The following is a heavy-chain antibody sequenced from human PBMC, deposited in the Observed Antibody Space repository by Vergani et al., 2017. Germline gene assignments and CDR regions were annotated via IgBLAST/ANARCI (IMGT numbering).Heavy chain of an antibody. CDR3: ARAPQVVPAAHKPPFDY. V-gene: IGHV3-30-3*01. CDR1: GFTFSSYA. CDR2: ISYDGSNK. D-gene: IGHD2-2*01. Sequence: QVQILQSGGGVVQPGGSLRLSCAASGFTFSSYAMHWVRQAPGKGLEWVAVISYDGSNKYYADSVKGRFTISRDNSKNTLYLQMNSLRAEDTAVYYCARAPQVVPAAHKPPFDYWGQGTLVTVSS. J-gene: IGHJ4*02.